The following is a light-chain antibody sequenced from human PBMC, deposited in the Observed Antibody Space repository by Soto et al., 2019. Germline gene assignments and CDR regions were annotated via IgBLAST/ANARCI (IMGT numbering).Light chain of an antibody. CDR3: QHYGSSVLT. CDR1: QSLISSY. J-gene: IGKJ3*01. V-gene: IGKV3-20*01. CDR2: CAS. Sequence: EIVLTQSPGTLSLSPGEGASLSCRASQSLISSYIAWYQQKPGQAPRLLIFCASSRATGIPDRFSGSGSGTDFTLPISRLEPEDFAVYYCQHYGSSVLTFGPGTKVDSK.